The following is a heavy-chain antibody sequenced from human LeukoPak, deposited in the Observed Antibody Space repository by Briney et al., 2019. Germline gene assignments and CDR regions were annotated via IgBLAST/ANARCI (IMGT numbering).Heavy chain of an antibody. J-gene: IGHJ4*02. V-gene: IGHV3-7*01. CDR3: ARDASPYTSHGKWIDY. CDR1: GFTFSSYW. D-gene: IGHD2-2*01. Sequence: GGSLRLSCAASGFTFSSYWMSWVRQAPGKGLEWVANIKQDGSDKYYVDSVKGRFTISRDNAKNSLYLQMNSLRAEDTAVYYCARDASPYTSHGKWIDYWGQGTLVTVSS. CDR2: IKQDGSDK.